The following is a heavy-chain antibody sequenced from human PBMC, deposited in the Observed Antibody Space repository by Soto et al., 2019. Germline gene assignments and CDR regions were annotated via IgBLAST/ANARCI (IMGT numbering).Heavy chain of an antibody. CDR2: ISWNSGDK. CDR3: VRGRGPMNRGYFFS. CDR1: GFRFDDFA. D-gene: IGHD2-21*01. Sequence: VQMVESGGGLVKPGMSLRLSCAASGFRFDDFAMHWVRQGQGKGLEWVSGISWNSGDKDYGDSVKGRFVISRDNDNNSLDLQMNSLRPEATAAYYCVRGRGPMNRGYFFSWGRGTLVIVSP. V-gene: IGHV3-9*01. J-gene: IGHJ4*02.